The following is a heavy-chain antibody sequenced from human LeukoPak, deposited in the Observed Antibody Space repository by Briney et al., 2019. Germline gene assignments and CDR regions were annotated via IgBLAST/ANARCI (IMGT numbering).Heavy chain of an antibody. V-gene: IGHV4-30-2*01. CDR3: ARDSSAAYAFDI. CDR2: IYHSGST. D-gene: IGHD6-25*01. J-gene: IGHJ3*02. Sequence: SETLSLTCAVSGDSISSGGYSWNWIRQPPGKGLEWIGYIYHSGSTSYNPSLKSRVTISVDKSKNQFSLRLTSVTTADTAVYYCARDSSAAYAFDIWGQGTMVTVSS. CDR1: GDSISSGGYS.